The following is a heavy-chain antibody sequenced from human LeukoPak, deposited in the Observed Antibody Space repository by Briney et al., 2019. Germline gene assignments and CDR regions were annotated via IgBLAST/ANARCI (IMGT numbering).Heavy chain of an antibody. D-gene: IGHD2-2*01. CDR1: GGSISSSSYY. V-gene: IGHV4-61*02. CDR3: ARDVVPAAMAFDY. Sequence: SETLSLTCTVSGGSISSSSYYWSWIRQPAGKGLEWIGRIYTSGSTNYNPSLKSRVTMSVDTSKNQFSLKLSSVTAADTAVYYCARDVVPAAMAFDYWGQGTLVTVSS. J-gene: IGHJ4*02. CDR2: IYTSGST.